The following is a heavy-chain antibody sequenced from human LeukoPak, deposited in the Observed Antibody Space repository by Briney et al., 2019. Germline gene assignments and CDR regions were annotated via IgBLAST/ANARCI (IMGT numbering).Heavy chain of an antibody. CDR1: GFMLSSTW. CDR2: INSDATST. Sequence: TGGSLRLSCAASGFMLSSTWMHWVRQAPGKGLVWVSRINSDATSTSYADSVRGRFTISRDDAKNTMYLQMNSLRVEDTAVYYCVRSAFHAGSGNYYDYWGQGTLVTVSS. J-gene: IGHJ4*02. V-gene: IGHV3-74*01. D-gene: IGHD3-22*01. CDR3: VRSAFHAGSGNYYDY.